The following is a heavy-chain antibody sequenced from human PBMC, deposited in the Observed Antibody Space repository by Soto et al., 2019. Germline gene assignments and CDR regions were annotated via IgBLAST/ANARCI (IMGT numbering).Heavy chain of an antibody. D-gene: IGHD3-3*01. Sequence: PSETLSLTCAVYGGSFSGYYWSWIRQPPGKGLEWIGEINHSGSTNYNPSLKSRVTISVDTSKNQFSLKLSSVTAADTAVYYCARQDYDFWSGYYSSPNFDYWGQGTLVTVSS. V-gene: IGHV4-34*01. CDR1: GGSFSGYY. J-gene: IGHJ4*02. CDR3: ARQDYDFWSGYYSSPNFDY. CDR2: INHSGST.